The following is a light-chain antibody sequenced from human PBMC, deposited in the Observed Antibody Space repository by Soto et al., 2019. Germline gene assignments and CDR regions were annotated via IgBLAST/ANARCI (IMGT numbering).Light chain of an antibody. Sequence: TRQSPATLSVSPGERATLSCRASQGIKDYVAWFQQKPGQAPRLLIYGASTRATAIPARFSGSGSGTEFTLSISSLQSEDFAVYYCQQYNTWPRTFGQGTKVDI. J-gene: IGKJ1*01. V-gene: IGKV3-15*01. CDR3: QQYNTWPRT. CDR1: QGIKDY. CDR2: GAS.